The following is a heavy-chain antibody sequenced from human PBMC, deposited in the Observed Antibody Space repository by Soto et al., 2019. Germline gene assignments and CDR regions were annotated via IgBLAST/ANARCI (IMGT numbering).Heavy chain of an antibody. Sequence: EVQLVESGGGLVKPGGSLRLSCVASGFNLSHPWMTWVRQAAEKGLEWVGRIKSKTDGVTADYAAPVKGRATISRDDSKNTLYLQINSLKTEDTAVYYCTTGIYYDILTRYNNVAYRGQGALVTVSS. CDR2: IKSKTDGVTA. CDR1: GFNLSHPW. J-gene: IGHJ4*02. D-gene: IGHD3-9*01. V-gene: IGHV3-15*01. CDR3: TTGIYYDILTRYNNVAY.